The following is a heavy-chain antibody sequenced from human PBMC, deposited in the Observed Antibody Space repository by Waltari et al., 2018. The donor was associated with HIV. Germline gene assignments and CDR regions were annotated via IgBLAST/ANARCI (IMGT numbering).Heavy chain of an antibody. V-gene: IGHV5-51*01. CDR3: ATTANYRMDV. CDR1: GYKLGAYW. CDR2: SYPGGSEI. Sequence: EVQLVQSGAEVKRPGEPRKISCAGSGYKLGAYWIAWVRQMPGKGLEWMGLSYPGGSEIRYSPSFQGQVTISADTSTNTAYLQWSSLKASDTAIYYCATTANYRMDVWGQGTTVTVSS. J-gene: IGHJ6*02. D-gene: IGHD2-8*01.